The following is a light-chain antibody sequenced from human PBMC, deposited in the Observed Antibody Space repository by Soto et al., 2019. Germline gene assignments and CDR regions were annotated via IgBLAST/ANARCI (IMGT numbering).Light chain of an antibody. Sequence: EIVLTQAPATLSLSPGERATLSCRASQSVNSSLALYQHKPGQAPSLLIYDASNRATGIPARFSGSGSWTDFTLTISSLEPAEFAGYYCQQRIIWQYTFGQGTKLAIK. V-gene: IGKV3-11*01. J-gene: IGKJ2*01. CDR1: QSVNSS. CDR2: DAS. CDR3: QQRIIWQYT.